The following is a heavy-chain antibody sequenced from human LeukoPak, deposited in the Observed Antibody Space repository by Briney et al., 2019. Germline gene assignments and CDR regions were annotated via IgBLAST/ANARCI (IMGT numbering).Heavy chain of an antibody. CDR3: ARDGTTTHDAFDI. CDR2: ISYDGSNK. V-gene: IGHV3-30*04. D-gene: IGHD1-7*01. Sequence: GGSLRLSCAASGFTFSSYAMHWVRQAPGKGLEWVAVISYDGSNKYYADSVKGRFTISRDNSKNTLYLQMNSLRAEDTAVYYCARDGTTTHDAFDIWGQGTMVTVSS. CDR1: GFTFSSYA. J-gene: IGHJ3*02.